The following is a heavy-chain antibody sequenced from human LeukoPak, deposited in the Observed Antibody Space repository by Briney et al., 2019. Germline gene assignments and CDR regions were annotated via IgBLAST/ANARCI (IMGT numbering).Heavy chain of an antibody. V-gene: IGHV3-64D*09. CDR1: GFAFSRYA. CDR3: VKDVGGSYAFDY. D-gene: IGHD1-26*01. J-gene: IGHJ4*02. Sequence: GGSLRLSCSASGFAFSRYAMHWVRQAPGKGLEYVSGINDNGGRTHYGDSVKGRFSISRDNSKNTLHLQMSTLRAEDTALYYCVKDVGGSYAFDYWGQGILVTVAS. CDR2: INDNGGRT.